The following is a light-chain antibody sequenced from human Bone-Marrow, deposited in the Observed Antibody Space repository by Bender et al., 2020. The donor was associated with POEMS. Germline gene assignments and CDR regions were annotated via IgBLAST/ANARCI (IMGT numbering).Light chain of an antibody. CDR1: GSNIGGYP. J-gene: IGLJ3*02. V-gene: IGLV1-44*01. Sequence: QSVLTQPPSASGTPGQRVTISCSGSGSNIGGYPVNWYQQLPGTAPRLLIYTNNKRPSGISERLSASRSGNTASLTITGLRPEDEADYYCSAWDSSLSVWVFGGGTKLTVL. CDR2: TNN. CDR3: SAWDSSLSVWV.